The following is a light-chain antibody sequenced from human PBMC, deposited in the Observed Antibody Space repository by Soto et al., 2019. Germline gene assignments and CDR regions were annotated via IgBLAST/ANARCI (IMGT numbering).Light chain of an antibody. CDR3: QQYVTSSPRT. CDR1: HTISSSY. J-gene: IGKJ1*01. CDR2: GIS. Sequence: EIVLTQSPASLSLSAGERVTLSCRASHTISSSYLAWYQQKPGQAPRLLMYGISRTATGIPDRFSGSGSGTDFTLTITRLEPEDFAVYYCQQYVTSSPRTFGQGTKVEIK. V-gene: IGKV3-20*01.